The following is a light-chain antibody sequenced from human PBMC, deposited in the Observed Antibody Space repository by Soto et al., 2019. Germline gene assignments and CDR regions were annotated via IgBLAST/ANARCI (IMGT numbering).Light chain of an antibody. CDR3: SSYRSGSTV. CDR2: EVN. CDR1: SGDVGGYKY. Sequence: SVLTQPASVSGSPGQSITISCTGTSGDVGGYKYVSWYQQHPGKAPKLMIYEVNNRPSGVPNRFSGSKSGNTASLTISGLQAEDEADYYCSSYRSGSTVFGGGTKLTVL. J-gene: IGLJ3*02. V-gene: IGLV2-14*01.